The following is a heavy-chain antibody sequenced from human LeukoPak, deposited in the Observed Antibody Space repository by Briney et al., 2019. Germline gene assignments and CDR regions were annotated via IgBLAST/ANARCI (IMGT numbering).Heavy chain of an antibody. CDR2: ISSSSSTI. CDR3: ARGWLVFDY. V-gene: IGHV3-48*04. D-gene: IGHD6-19*01. CDR1: GFTFSSYS. Sequence: GGSLRLSCAASGFTFSSYSMNWVRQAPGKGLEWVSYISSSSSTIYYADSVKGRFTIFRDNAKNSLYLQMNSLRAEDTAVYYCARGWLVFDYWGQGTLVTVSS. J-gene: IGHJ4*02.